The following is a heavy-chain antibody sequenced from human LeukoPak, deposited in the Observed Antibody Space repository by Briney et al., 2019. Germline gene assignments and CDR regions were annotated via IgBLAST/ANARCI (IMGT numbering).Heavy chain of an antibody. Sequence: SETLSLACTVSGGSISSSSYYWGWIRQPPGKGLEWIGSIYYSGSTYYNPSLKSRVTISVDTSKNQFSLKLSSVTAADTAVYYCASSYYDFWSGYFDYWGQGTLVTVSS. CDR2: IYYSGST. D-gene: IGHD3-3*01. V-gene: IGHV4-39*01. CDR3: ASSYYDFWSGYFDY. CDR1: GGSISSSSYY. J-gene: IGHJ4*02.